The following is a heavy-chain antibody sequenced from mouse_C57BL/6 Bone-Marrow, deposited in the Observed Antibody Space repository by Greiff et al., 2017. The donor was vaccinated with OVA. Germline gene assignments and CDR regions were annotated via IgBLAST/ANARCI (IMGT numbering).Heavy chain of an antibody. V-gene: IGHV2-2*01. J-gene: IGHJ2*01. CDR2: IWSGGST. Sequence: VKLMESGPGLVQPSQSLSITCTVSGFSLTSSGVHWVRQSPGKGLEWLGVIWSGGSTDYNAAFISRLSISKDNSKSQVFFKMNRLQADDTAIYYCARLTFDYWGQGTTLTVSS. CDR1: GFSLTSSG. CDR3: ARLTFDY.